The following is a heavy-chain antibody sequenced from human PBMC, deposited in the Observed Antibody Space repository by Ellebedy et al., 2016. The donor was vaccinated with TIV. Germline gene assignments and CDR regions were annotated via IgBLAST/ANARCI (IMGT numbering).Heavy chain of an antibody. CDR2: IYYSGST. D-gene: IGHD4-17*01. CDR3: ARDVTVTQYFDY. J-gene: IGHJ4*02. CDR1: GGSISSYY. V-gene: IGHV4-59*01. Sequence: SETLSLTXTVSGGSISSYYWSWFRQPPGKGLEWIGYIYYSGSTNYNPSLKSRVTISVDTSKNQFSLKLSSVTAADTAVYYCARDVTVTQYFDYWGQGTLVTVSS.